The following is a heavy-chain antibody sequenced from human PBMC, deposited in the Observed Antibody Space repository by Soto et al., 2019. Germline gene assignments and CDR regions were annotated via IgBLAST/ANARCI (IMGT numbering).Heavy chain of an antibody. CDR2: IKGGSSGGAV. CDR1: GFTFSSAW. V-gene: IGHV3-15*01. D-gene: IGHD1-26*01. Sequence: EVQLVESGGGLVEPGGSLSLSCAASGFTFSSAWMSWVRQAPGKGLEWVGRIKGGSSGGAVDYAAPVRGRFTISRDDSRNTVYLQMNSLKTEDTAVYYCQWEYYYYFMDVWGKGTTVTVSS. J-gene: IGHJ6*03. CDR3: QWEYYYYFMDV.